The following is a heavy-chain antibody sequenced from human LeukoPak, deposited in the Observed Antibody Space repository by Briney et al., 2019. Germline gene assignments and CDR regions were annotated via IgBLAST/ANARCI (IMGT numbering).Heavy chain of an antibody. V-gene: IGHV3-30*03. D-gene: IGHD1-26*01. CDR2: ISYDGRNR. Sequence: PGGSLRLSCAASGFTFSSYAMSWVRQAPGKGLEWVALISYDGRNRYYADSMKGRFTISRDNSKNTLYLQISGLRTEDTALYYCARDLKGSLDFDYWGQGTLVTVSS. J-gene: IGHJ4*02. CDR3: ARDLKGSLDFDY. CDR1: GFTFSSYA.